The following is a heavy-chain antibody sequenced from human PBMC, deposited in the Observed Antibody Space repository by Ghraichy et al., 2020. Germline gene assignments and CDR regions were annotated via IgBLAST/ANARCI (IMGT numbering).Heavy chain of an antibody. CDR2: ISSSSTYI. CDR1: GFSFSSYS. Sequence: GGSLRLSCAASGFSFSSYSMNWVRQAPGKGLEWVSSISSSSTYIYYADSVKGRFTISKDNAKNSLYLQMNSLRAEDTALYYGAKRGYSYESDSWGQGTLVTVSS. J-gene: IGHJ4*02. V-gene: IGHV3-21*01. D-gene: IGHD5-18*01. CDR3: AKRGYSYESDS.